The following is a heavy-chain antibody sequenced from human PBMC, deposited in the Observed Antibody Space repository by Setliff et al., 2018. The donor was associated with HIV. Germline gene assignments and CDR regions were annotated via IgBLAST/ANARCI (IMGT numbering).Heavy chain of an antibody. Sequence: NPSETLSLTCTVSGDSIISSRNFWGWIRQPPGKGLEWIGNIHSSGSTYYNPSLKSRVTISVDTSKNQFSLKLSSVTAADTAVYYCARQESYGNGGLYYFDYWGQGTLVTVSS. CDR3: ARQESYGNGGLYYFDY. J-gene: IGHJ4*02. D-gene: IGHD2-8*02. V-gene: IGHV4-39*01. CDR1: GDSIISSRNF. CDR2: IHSSGST.